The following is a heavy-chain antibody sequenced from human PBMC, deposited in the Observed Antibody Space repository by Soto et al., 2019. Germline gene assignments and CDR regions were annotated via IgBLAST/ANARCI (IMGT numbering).Heavy chain of an antibody. J-gene: IGHJ5*02. V-gene: IGHV4-30-2*02. CDR1: GGSISSGGYS. D-gene: IGHD6-19*01. Sequence: SETLSLTCAVSGGSISSGGYSWSWIRQPPGKGLEWIGYIYHSGSTYYNPSLKSRVTISVDTSKNQFSLRLSSVTPADTALYYCAKLVAVAGTDDWFDPWGQGTLVTVSS. CDR3: AKLVAVAGTDDWFDP. CDR2: IYHSGST.